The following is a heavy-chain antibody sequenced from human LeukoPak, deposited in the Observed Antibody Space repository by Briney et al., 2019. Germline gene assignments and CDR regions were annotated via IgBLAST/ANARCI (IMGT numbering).Heavy chain of an antibody. J-gene: IGHJ6*03. CDR3: ARGTYSSSWYGDYYYYYMDV. V-gene: IGHV1-2*02. CDR2: INPNSGGT. CDR1: GYTFTCYY. Sequence: ASVKVSSKASGYTFTCYYMHWVRQAPGQGLEWMGWINPNSGGTNYAQKFQGRVTMTRDTSISTAYMELSRLRSDDTAVYYCARGTYSSSWYGDYYYYYMDVWGKGTTVTVSS. D-gene: IGHD6-13*01.